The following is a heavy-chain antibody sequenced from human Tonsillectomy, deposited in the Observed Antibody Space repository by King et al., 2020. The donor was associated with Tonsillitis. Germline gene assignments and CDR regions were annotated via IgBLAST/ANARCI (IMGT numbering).Heavy chain of an antibody. D-gene: IGHD1/OR15-1a*01. CDR2: LTFDGDKR. J-gene: IGHJ5*02. Sequence: VQLVESGGGVVQPGGSLRLSCVASGFNFSDFTMDWVRQSPGRGLEWVAVLTFDGDKRYYADSVRGGFSVSRDNSKDTLFLQMNSMRNEDAAIYYCVRDCFRSGAGTRGRWFDAWGQGTQVTVSS. CDR1: GFNFSDFT. V-gene: IGHV3-30-3*01. CDR3: VRDCFRSGAGTRGRWFDA.